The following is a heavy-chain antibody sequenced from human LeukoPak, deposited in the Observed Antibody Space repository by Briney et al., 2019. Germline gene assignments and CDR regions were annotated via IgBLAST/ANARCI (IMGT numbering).Heavy chain of an antibody. Sequence: GRSMRLCCAASAFTFSSYGMHWVRNAPVMGLESVAVIWYDGSNKYYADSVKGRFTISRDNSKNTLYLQMNSLRAEDTAVYYCAKGTWYYDFWSGYLSSPHNWFDPWGQGTLVTVSS. V-gene: IGHV3-33*06. CDR2: IWYDGSNK. CDR3: AKGTWYYDFWSGYLSSPHNWFDP. D-gene: IGHD3-3*01. J-gene: IGHJ5*02. CDR1: AFTFSSYG.